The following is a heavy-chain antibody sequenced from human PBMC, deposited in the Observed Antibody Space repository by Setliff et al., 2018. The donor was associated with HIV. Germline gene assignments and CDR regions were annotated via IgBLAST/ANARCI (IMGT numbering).Heavy chain of an antibody. CDR2: INEDGTEK. J-gene: IGHJ4*02. CDR3: ARGGGGARRVIGS. Sequence: GESLKISCAASGFTFTSFWMSWVRQAPGKGLEWVANINEDGTEKYYVDSVRGRSTISRDNANNSLYLQMSSLRAEDTAVYYCARGGGGARRVIGSWGQGALVTSPQ. D-gene: IGHD6-6*01. V-gene: IGHV3-7*03. CDR1: GFTFTSFW.